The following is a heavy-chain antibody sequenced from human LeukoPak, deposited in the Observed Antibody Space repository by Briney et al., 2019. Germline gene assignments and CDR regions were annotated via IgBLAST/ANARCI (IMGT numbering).Heavy chain of an antibody. CDR1: GYSFMTYW. CDR3: ARHLDPGSGSYYSGYFQH. CDR2: IYPGDSDT. V-gene: IGHV5-51*01. Sequence: GESLKISCQASGYSFMTYWIGWVRQMPGKGLEWMGIIYPGDSDTRYSPSFQGQVTISADKSISTAYLQWSSLKASDTAMYYCARHLDPGSGSYYSGYFQHWGQGTLVTVSS. J-gene: IGHJ1*01. D-gene: IGHD3-10*01.